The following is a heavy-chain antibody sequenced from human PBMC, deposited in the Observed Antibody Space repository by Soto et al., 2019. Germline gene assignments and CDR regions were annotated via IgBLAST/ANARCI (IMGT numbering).Heavy chain of an antibody. CDR1: GGSISSGGYS. CDR2: IYDSGST. J-gene: IGHJ4*02. D-gene: IGHD2-15*01. CDR3: ARGEVVALGY. V-gene: IGHV4-30-2*01. Sequence: QLQLQESGSGLVKPSQTLSLTCAVSGGSISSGGYSWSWMRQPPGKGLEWIGYIYDSGSTYYNPSLKSRVTILVDRSKNPFSLKLSSVTAADTAVYYCARGEVVALGYWGQGTLVTVSS.